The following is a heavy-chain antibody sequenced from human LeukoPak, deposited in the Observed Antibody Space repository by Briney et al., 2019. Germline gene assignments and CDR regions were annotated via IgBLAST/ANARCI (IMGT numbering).Heavy chain of an antibody. CDR1: GYTFTGYY. D-gene: IGHD2-2*01. J-gene: IGHJ6*03. CDR2: INPNSGGT. CDR3: ARQSSTHYYYYYMDV. V-gene: IGHV1-2*02. Sequence: ASVKVSCKASGYTFTGYYMHWVRQAPGQGLEWMGWINPNSGGTNYAQKLQGRVTMTRDTSISTAYMELSRLRSDDTAVYYCARQSSTHYYYYYMDVWGRGTTVTISS.